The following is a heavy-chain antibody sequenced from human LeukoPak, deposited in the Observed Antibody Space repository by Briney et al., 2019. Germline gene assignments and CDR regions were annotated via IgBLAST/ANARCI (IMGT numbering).Heavy chain of an antibody. V-gene: IGHV4-39*07. Sequence: SETLSLTCTVSGGSVSSSNSYWGWIRQPPGKGLEWIGSIYYGGSTYYNPSLKSRVTVFLDTSKNQFSLKLTSVTAADTAVYYCARTTEAHSWRTRYYDYYMDVWGKGTTVTVSS. J-gene: IGHJ6*03. CDR2: IYYGGST. D-gene: IGHD6-13*01. CDR1: GGSVSSSNSY. CDR3: ARTTEAHSWRTRYYDYYMDV.